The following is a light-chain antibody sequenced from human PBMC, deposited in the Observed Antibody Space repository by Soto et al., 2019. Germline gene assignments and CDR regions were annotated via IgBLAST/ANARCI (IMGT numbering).Light chain of an antibody. V-gene: IGKV1-39*01. CDR2: AAS. CDR3: QQLNSYPQS. Sequence: DIQMTQSPSSLSASVGDRVTITCRASQTINTYLNWYQQKLGKAPKLLIYAASTLQSGVPSRFSGSGSGTDFTLTISSLQPEDFATYYCQQLNSYPQSFGQGTRLEIK. J-gene: IGKJ5*01. CDR1: QTINTY.